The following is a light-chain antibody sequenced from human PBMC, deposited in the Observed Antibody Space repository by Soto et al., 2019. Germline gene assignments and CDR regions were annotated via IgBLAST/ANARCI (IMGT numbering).Light chain of an antibody. V-gene: IGKV1-6*01. J-gene: IGKJ1*01. CDR2: AAS. Sequence: AIQMTQSPSALSASLGDRVTITCRASQSVRSDLAWYQQKPGKAPKLLIYAASSLQSGVPSRFSGSGSGTDFTLTISSLQPEDFATYYCLQDYNYPWTFGKGTKVDIK. CDR1: QSVRSD. CDR3: LQDYNYPWT.